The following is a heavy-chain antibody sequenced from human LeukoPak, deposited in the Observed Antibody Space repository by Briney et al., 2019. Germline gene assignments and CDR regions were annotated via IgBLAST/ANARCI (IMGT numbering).Heavy chain of an antibody. V-gene: IGHV5-51*01. J-gene: IGHJ4*02. Sequence: GESLKISCKGSGYSFASYWIGWVRQMPGKGLGWMGIIYPGDSDTRYSPSFQGQVTISADKSISTAYLQWSSLKASDTAMYYCARRGGQHIVVVTAIPGLGYFDYWGQGTLVTVSS. D-gene: IGHD2-21*02. CDR1: GYSFASYW. CDR3: ARRGGQHIVVVTAIPGLGYFDY. CDR2: IYPGDSDT.